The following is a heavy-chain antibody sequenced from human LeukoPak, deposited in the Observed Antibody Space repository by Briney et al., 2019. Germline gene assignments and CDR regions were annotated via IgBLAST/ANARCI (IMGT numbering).Heavy chain of an antibody. V-gene: IGHV3-21*04. CDR3: AKQGRDWLRDYYYYMDV. CDR2: ISSSSSYI. Sequence: GGSLRLSCAASGFTFSSYSMNWVRQAPGKGLEWVSSISSSSSYIYYADSVKGRFTISRDNSKNTLYLQMNSLRAEDTAVYYCAKQGRDWLRDYYYYMDVWGKGTTVTISS. D-gene: IGHD3-9*01. J-gene: IGHJ6*03. CDR1: GFTFSSYS.